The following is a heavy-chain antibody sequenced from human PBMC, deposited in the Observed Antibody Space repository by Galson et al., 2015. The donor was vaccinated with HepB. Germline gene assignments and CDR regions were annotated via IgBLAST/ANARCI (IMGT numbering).Heavy chain of an antibody. CDR2: INPNSGGT. Sequence: SVKVSCKASGYTFTGYYIHWVRQAPGQGLEWMGRINPNSGGTNYAQKFQGRVTMTRDTSISTAYMELSRLGSDDTVVYYCAREVGDSDWYYFDSWGQGTLVTVSS. D-gene: IGHD6-19*01. V-gene: IGHV1-2*05. CDR3: AREVGDSDWYYFDS. J-gene: IGHJ4*02. CDR1: GYTFTGYY.